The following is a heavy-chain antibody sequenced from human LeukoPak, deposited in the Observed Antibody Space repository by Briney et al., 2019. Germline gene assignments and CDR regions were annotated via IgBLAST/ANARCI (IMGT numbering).Heavy chain of an antibody. CDR2: INPYNGNT. J-gene: IGHJ6*03. V-gene: IGHV1-18*01. Sequence: GASVKVSCKASGYTFTSYGISWVRQAPGQGLEWMGWINPYNGNTNFAQKLQGRVTMTTDTSTSRAYMELRSLRSDDTAVYYCARDSQSSGNYYMDVWGKGTTVTVSS. CDR3: ARDSQSSGNYYMDV. CDR1: GYTFTSYG. D-gene: IGHD3-10*01.